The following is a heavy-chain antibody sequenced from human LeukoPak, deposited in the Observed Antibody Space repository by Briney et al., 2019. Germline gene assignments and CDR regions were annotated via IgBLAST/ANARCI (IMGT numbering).Heavy chain of an antibody. CDR2: IYYSGST. J-gene: IGHJ5*02. D-gene: IGHD2-2*01. CDR1: GGSFSGYY. V-gene: IGHV4-59*01. Sequence: SETLSLTCAVYGGSFSGYYWSWIRQPPGKGLEWIGYIYYSGSTNYNPSLKSRVTISVDTSKNQFSLKLSSVTAADTAVYYCARITSSWFDPWGQGTLVTVSS. CDR3: ARITSSWFDP.